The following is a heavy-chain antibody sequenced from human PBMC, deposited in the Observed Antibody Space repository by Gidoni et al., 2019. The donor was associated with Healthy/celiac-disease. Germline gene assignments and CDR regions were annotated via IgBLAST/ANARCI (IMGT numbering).Heavy chain of an antibody. CDR1: GFTFSSYA. D-gene: IGHD4-17*01. J-gene: IGHJ4*02. Sequence: QVQLVESGGGVVQPGSSLRLSCAASGFTFSSYAMHWVRQAPGKGLEWVAVISDDGSNKYYADSVKGRFTISRDNSKNTLYLQMNSLRAEDTAVYYCATLEVPDYGDYVFDYWGQGTLVTVSS. CDR3: ATLEVPDYGDYVFDY. V-gene: IGHV3-30-3*01. CDR2: ISDDGSNK.